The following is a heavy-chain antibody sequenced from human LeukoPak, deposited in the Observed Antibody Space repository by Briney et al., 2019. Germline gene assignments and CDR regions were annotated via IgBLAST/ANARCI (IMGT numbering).Heavy chain of an antibody. CDR3: ARDKDIVVVPAAILSESYYYGMDV. V-gene: IGHV3-48*01. J-gene: IGHJ6*02. CDR1: GFTFNAFG. Sequence: PGGSLRLSCAASGFTFNAFGMNWVRQAPGKGLEWVSYIGTTSGAIYYADSVKGRFTISRDSVKNSLYLQMNSLRAEDTAVYYCARDKDIVVVPAAILSESYYYGMDVWGQGTTVTVSS. CDR2: IGTTSGAI. D-gene: IGHD2-2*02.